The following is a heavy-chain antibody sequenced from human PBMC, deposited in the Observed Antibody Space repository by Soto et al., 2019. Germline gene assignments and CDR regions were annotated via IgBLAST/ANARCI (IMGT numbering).Heavy chain of an antibody. CDR1: GYTFTSYD. CDR3: ARERDDSSGYGGYYFDY. D-gene: IGHD3-22*01. Sequence: ASVKVSCKASGYTFTSYDINWVRQATGQGLEWMGGIIPIFGTANYAQKFQGRVTITADESTSTAYMELSSLRSEDTAVYYCARERDDSSGYGGYYFDYWGQGTLVTVSS. CDR2: IIPIFGTA. V-gene: IGHV1-69*13. J-gene: IGHJ4*02.